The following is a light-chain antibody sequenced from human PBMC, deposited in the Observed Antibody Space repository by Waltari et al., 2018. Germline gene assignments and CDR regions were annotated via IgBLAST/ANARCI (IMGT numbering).Light chain of an antibody. CDR2: QDN. CDR1: KLGDKY. J-gene: IGLJ2*01. CDR3: QAWDSSNVV. V-gene: IGLV3-1*01. Sequence: SYELTQPPSVSVSPGQTATITCSGEKLGDKYISWYQKRPGQPPVVVIYQDNKRPSGIPERFSGSNSVDTATLTISGTQALDEADYYCQAWDSSNVVFGGGTKLTVL.